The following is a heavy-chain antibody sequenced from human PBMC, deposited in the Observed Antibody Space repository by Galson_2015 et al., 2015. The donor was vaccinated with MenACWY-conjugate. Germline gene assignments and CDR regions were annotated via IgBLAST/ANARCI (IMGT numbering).Heavy chain of an antibody. D-gene: IGHD6-13*01. CDR2: IDPSDSYT. CDR3: ARNPQYSSSWYHSGVGYYYYGMDV. V-gene: IGHV5-10-1*01. Sequence: QSGAEVKKPGESLRISCKGSGYSFISYWISWVRQMPGKGLEWMGRIDPSDSYTNYSPSFQGHVTISADKSISTAYLQWSSLKASDTAMYYCARNPQYSSSWYHSGVGYYYYGMDVWGQGTTVTVSS. CDR1: GYSFISYW. J-gene: IGHJ6*02.